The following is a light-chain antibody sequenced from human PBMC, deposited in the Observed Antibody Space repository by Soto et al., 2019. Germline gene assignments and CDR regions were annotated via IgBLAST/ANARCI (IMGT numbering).Light chain of an antibody. CDR3: SSYAGSYYLV. V-gene: IGLV2-8*01. CDR1: SSDIGGYNY. J-gene: IGLJ3*02. CDR2: EVN. Sequence: QSVLTQPPSASGSPGQSVTISCTGTSSDIGGYNYVSWYQQHPGKAPKLMIYEVNKRPSGVPDRFSGSKSGNTASLTVSGLQAEDEADYYCSSYAGSYYLVFGGGTKLTVL.